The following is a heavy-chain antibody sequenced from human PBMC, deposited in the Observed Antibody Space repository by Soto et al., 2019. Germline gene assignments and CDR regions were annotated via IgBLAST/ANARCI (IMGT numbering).Heavy chain of an antibody. V-gene: IGHV3-23*01. J-gene: IGHJ4*02. CDR1: GFTFSNYV. D-gene: IGHD3-10*01. CDR3: AKEAHRVRGTDY. CDR2: ISGSGGST. Sequence: EVQLLESGGGLVQPGGSLRLSCAASGFTFSNYVLSWVRQAPGKGLEWVSAISGSGGSTYYADSVKGRFTISRDNSKNTMYVQMNSLRAEDTAVYYCAKEAHRVRGTDYWGQGTLVTVSS.